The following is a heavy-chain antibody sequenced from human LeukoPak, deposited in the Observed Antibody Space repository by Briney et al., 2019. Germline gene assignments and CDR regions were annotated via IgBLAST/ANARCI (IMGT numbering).Heavy chain of an antibody. V-gene: IGHV1-2*02. J-gene: IGHJ4*02. CDR3: ARGRSGWYLDY. CDR1: GYILTAYY. Sequence: ASVKVSCKASGYILTAYYMHWVRQAPGQGLEWMGWINPNSGGTNHAQNFQGRVTMTRDTSISTAYMELSRLRSDDTAVYYCARGRSGWYLDYWGQGTLVPVSS. CDR2: INPNSGGT. D-gene: IGHD6-19*01.